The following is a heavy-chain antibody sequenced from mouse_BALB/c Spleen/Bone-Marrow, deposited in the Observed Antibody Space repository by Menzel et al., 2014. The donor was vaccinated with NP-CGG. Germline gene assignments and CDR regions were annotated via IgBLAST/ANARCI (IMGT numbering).Heavy chain of an antibody. V-gene: IGHV1-80*01. Sequence: QVQLQQSGAELVRPGSSVKISCKASGYAFSSYWMNWAKQQPGQGREWIGQIYPGDGDTNYSGKFKGKATLTADESSSTAYMQLSSLTSEDSAVYFCAFGNYDFDYWGQGTTLTVSS. D-gene: IGHD2-1*01. CDR2: IYPGDGDT. CDR1: GYAFSSYW. CDR3: AFGNYDFDY. J-gene: IGHJ2*01.